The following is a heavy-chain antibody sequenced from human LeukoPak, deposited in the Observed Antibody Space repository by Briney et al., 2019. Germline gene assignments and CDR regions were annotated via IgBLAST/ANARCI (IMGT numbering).Heavy chain of an antibody. CDR3: ARPYYYDSRIDP. D-gene: IGHD3-22*01. J-gene: IGHJ5*02. V-gene: IGHV4-30-4*01. CDR2: FYYSGST. Sequence: SETLSLTCTVSGGSISSGDYYWSWIRQPPGKGLEWIGYFYYSGSTYYNPFLKSRVTISVDTSKNQFSLNLSSVTAADTAVYYCARPYYYDSRIDPWGQGTLVTVSS. CDR1: GGSISSGDYY.